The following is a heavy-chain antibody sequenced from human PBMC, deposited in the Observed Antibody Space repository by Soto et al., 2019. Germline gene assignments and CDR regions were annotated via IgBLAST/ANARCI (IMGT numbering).Heavy chain of an antibody. CDR3: SRDRGSFVLDY. V-gene: IGHV1-18*01. D-gene: IGHD1-26*01. CDR1: GYTFTSYG. Sequence: VQLVPSGSDVKKPGTSVKVSCKASGYTFTSYGISWVRQAPGHGLEWMGWISAYNGNTNYAQKLQGRVTMTTDTATSPAYRELRSLRSDDTAVYYCSRDRGSFVLDYWGQGSMVSVSS. J-gene: IGHJ4*02. CDR2: ISAYNGNT.